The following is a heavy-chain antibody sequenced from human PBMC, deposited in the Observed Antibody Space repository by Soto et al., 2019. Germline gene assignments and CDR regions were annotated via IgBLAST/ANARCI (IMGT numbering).Heavy chain of an antibody. D-gene: IGHD5-12*01. Sequence: QVQLQQWGAGLLKPSETLSLTCAVYGGSFSGYYWSWIRQPPGKGLEWIGEINHSGSTNYNPSLKSRVTRSVDTSKNQFYLKLSSVTAADTAVYYCARGVAIVANRPFDYWGQGTLVTVSS. CDR2: INHSGST. V-gene: IGHV4-34*01. CDR3: ARGVAIVANRPFDY. J-gene: IGHJ4*02. CDR1: GGSFSGYY.